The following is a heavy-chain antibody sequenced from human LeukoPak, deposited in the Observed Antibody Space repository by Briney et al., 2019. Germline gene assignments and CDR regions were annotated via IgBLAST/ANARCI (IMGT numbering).Heavy chain of an antibody. V-gene: IGHV1-46*01. CDR3: ARDLFIAVAGTEKFEAPLVY. CDR2: IYPSGGST. Sequence: GASVKVSCKASGYTFTSYYMHWVRQAPGQGLEWMGIIYPSGGSTSYAQKFQGRVTMTRDTSTSTVYMELSSLRSEDTAVYYCARDLFIAVAGTEKFEAPLVYWGQGTLVTVSS. CDR1: GYTFTSYY. J-gene: IGHJ4*02. D-gene: IGHD6-19*01.